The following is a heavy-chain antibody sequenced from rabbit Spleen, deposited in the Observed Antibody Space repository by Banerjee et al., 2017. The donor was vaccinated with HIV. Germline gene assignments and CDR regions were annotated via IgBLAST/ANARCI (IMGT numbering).Heavy chain of an antibody. CDR1: GFSFSGSSY. CDR3: ARDTSSSFSSYGMDL. J-gene: IGHJ6*01. V-gene: IGHV1S40*01. D-gene: IGHD1-1*01. CDR2: IEGGSSGFT. Sequence: QSLEESGGGLVQPEGSLTLTCKASGFSFSGSSYMCWVRQAPGKGLEWIACIEGGSSGFTYFANWAKGRFTISKTSSTTVTLQMTSLTAADTATYFCARDTSSSFSSYGMDLWGPGTLVTVS.